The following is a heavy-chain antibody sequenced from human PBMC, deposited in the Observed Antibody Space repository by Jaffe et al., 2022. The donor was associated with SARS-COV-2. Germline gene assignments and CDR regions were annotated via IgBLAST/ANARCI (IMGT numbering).Heavy chain of an antibody. D-gene: IGHD6-19*01. CDR1: GFTFSNAW. J-gene: IGHJ6*02. V-gene: IGHV3-15*01. CDR3: TTSSTAYSSGWSHYYYYYGMDV. CDR2: IKSKTDGGTT. Sequence: EVQLVESGGGLVKPGGSLRLSCAASGFTFSNAWMSWVRQAPGKGLEWVGRIKSKTDGGTTDYAAPVKGRFTISRDDSKNTLYLQMNSLKTEDTAVYYCTTSSTAYSSGWSHYYYYYGMDVWGQGTTVTVSS.